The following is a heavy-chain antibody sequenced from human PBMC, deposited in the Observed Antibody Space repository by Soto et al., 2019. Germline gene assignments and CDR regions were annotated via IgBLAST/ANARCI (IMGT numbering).Heavy chain of an antibody. CDR2: ISGSGGST. Sequence: GGSLRLSCAASGFTFSSYAMSWVRQAPGKGLEWVSAISGSGGSTYYADSVKGRFTISRDNSKNTLYLQMNSLRAEDTAVYYCANYGGKIWSGYSTRPPKGNWFDPWGQGTLVTVSS. CDR1: GFTFSSYA. CDR3: ANYGGKIWSGYSTRPPKGNWFDP. D-gene: IGHD3-3*01. V-gene: IGHV3-23*01. J-gene: IGHJ5*02.